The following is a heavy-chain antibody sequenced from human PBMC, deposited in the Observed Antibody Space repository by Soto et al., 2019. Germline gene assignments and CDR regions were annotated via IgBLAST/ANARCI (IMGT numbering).Heavy chain of an antibody. CDR1: GGTFSSYA. CDR3: ARGGGYSGSYSYYYGMDV. Sequence: GASVKVSCKASGGTFSSYAISWVRQAPGQGLEWMGGIIPIFGTANYAQKFQGRVTITADKSTSTAYMELSSLRSEDTAVYYCARGGGYSGSYSYYYGMDVWGQGTTVTVS. J-gene: IGHJ6*02. D-gene: IGHD1-26*01. CDR2: IIPIFGTA. V-gene: IGHV1-69*06.